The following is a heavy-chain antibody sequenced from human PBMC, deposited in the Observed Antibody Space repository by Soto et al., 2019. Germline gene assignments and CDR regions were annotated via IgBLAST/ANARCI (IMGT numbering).Heavy chain of an antibody. CDR3: AGTVLRYFDWLPGGPDAFDI. CDR2: ISAYNGNT. CDR1: GYTFTSYG. D-gene: IGHD3-9*01. Sequence: GGSVKVSCKASGYTFTSYGISWVRQAPGQGLEWMGWISAYNGNTNYAQKLQGRVTMTTDTSTSTAYMELRSLRSDDTAVYYCAGTVLRYFDWLPGGPDAFDIWGQGTMVTVSS. V-gene: IGHV1-18*01. J-gene: IGHJ3*02.